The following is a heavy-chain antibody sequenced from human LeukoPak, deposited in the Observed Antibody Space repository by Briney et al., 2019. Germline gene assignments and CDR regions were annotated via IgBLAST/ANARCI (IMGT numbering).Heavy chain of an antibody. CDR3: AREKRAHSGYSYGPYFDY. V-gene: IGHV1-69*06. Sequence: KVSCKASGYTFTRYGISWVRQAPGQGLEWMGGIIPIFGTANYAQKFQGRVTITADKSASTAYMELSSLRSEDTAVYYCAREKRAHSGYSYGPYFDYWGQGTLVTVSS. CDR1: GYTFTRYG. J-gene: IGHJ4*02. CDR2: IIPIFGTA. D-gene: IGHD5-18*01.